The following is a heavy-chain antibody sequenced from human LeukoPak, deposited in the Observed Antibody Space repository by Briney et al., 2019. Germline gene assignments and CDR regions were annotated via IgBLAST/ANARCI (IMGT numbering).Heavy chain of an antibody. Sequence: ASVKVSCKASGYTFTSYDINWVRQATGQGLEWMGWMNPNSGNTGYAQKFQGRVTMTRNTSMSTAYMELSSLRSEDTAVYYCAREANYCSSTSCPLFAYWGQGTLVTVSS. J-gene: IGHJ4*02. CDR1: GYTFTSYD. CDR2: MNPNSGNT. D-gene: IGHD2-2*01. CDR3: AREANYCSSTSCPLFAY. V-gene: IGHV1-8*01.